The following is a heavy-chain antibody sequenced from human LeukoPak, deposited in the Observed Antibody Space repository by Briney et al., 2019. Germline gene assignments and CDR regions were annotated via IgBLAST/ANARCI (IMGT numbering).Heavy chain of an antibody. Sequence: GGSLRLSCAASGFTFSSYGMHWVRQAPGKGLEWVAVIWYDGSNKYYADSVKGRFTISRDNSKNTLYLQMNSLRAEDTAVYYCAIGLRRLVHYYYGMDVWGQGTTVTVSS. D-gene: IGHD4-17*01. V-gene: IGHV3-33*01. CDR3: AIGLRRLVHYYYGMDV. CDR2: IWYDGSNK. CDR1: GFTFSSYG. J-gene: IGHJ6*02.